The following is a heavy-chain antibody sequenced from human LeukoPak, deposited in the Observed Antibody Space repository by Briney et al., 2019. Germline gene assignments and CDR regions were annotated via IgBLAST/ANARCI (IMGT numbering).Heavy chain of an antibody. CDR1: GFTTRYPFSYYG. J-gene: IGHJ4*02. Sequence: GGSLRLSCAAFGFTTRYPFSYYGMQWVRQAPVKGLEWVAIIPASGGTIYYADSVKGRFTISRDDSKNTLYLQMNSLRDEDTAVYYCAKDDVSGRDGYNDFDYWGQGTLVTVSS. V-gene: IGHV3-30*02. CDR3: AKDDVSGRDGYNDFDY. CDR2: IPASGGTI. D-gene: IGHD5-24*01.